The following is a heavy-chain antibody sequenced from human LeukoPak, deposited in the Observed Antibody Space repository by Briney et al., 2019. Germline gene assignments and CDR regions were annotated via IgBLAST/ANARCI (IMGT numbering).Heavy chain of an antibody. V-gene: IGHV3-7*01. D-gene: IGHD4/OR15-4a*01. CDR2: IKTDGSHT. CDR3: ARASMGGRDYHLDS. J-gene: IGHJ4*02. CDR1: GSTLSTYW. Sequence: GGSLRLSCAASGSTLSTYWMTWVRQAPGKGLEWVANIKTDGSHTYYLDSVKGRFTISRDNAKNFLFLQLGSLRADDTGVYYCARASMGGRDYHLDSWGQGTLVTVSS.